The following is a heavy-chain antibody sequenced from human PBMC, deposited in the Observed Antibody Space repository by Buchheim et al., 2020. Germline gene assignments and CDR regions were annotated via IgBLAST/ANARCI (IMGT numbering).Heavy chain of an antibody. Sequence: EVQLVESGGGLVQPGGSLRLSCAASGFTLSSYWMSWVRQAPGKGLEWVANIKQDGSEKYYVDSVKGRFTVSRDNAKNSLYLQMNSLRAEDTAVYYCARNRSSGRPHCYYYGMDVWGQGTT. CDR2: IKQDGSEK. CDR3: ARNRSSGRPHCYYYGMDV. J-gene: IGHJ6*02. V-gene: IGHV3-7*01. CDR1: GFTLSSYW. D-gene: IGHD6-19*01.